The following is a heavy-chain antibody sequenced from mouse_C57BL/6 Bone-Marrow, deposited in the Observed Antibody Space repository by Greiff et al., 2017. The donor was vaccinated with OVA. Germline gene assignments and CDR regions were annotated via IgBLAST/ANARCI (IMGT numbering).Heavy chain of an antibody. J-gene: IGHJ3*01. V-gene: IGHV1-55*01. CDR1: GYTFTSYW. Sequence: VQGVESGAELVKPGASVKMSCKASGYTFTSYWITWVKQRPGQGLEWIGDIYPGSGSTNYNEKFKSKATLTVDTSSSTAYMQLSSLTSEDSAVYYCALLMGAYWGQGTLVTVSA. CDR3: ALLMGAY. CDR2: IYPGSGST.